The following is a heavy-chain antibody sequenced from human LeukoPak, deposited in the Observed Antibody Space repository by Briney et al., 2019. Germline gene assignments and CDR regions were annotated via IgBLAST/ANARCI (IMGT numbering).Heavy chain of an antibody. D-gene: IGHD6-13*01. J-gene: IGHJ4*02. V-gene: IGHV3-53*01. CDR1: GFTVSSNY. CDR2: IYSGGGT. Sequence: GGSLRLSCAASGFTVSSNYMSWVRQAPGKGLEWVSVIYSGGGTYHADSVKGRFTISRDDSKNTLYLQMNSLRAEDTAVYYCARDRGIAAAGSPPDYWGQGTLVTVSS. CDR3: ARDRGIAAAGSPPDY.